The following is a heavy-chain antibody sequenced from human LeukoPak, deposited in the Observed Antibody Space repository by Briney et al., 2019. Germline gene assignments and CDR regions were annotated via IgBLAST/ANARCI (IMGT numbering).Heavy chain of an antibody. CDR2: IYSDNT. CDR1: GLTLSRSW. V-gene: IGHV3-66*01. Sequence: GGSLRLSCAGSGLTLSRSWMSWVRQAPGKGLEWVSFIYSDNTHYSDSVKGRFTISRDNSKNTLYLQMNSLRAEDTAVYYCARGGGYSYGSFDYWGQGTLVTVSS. CDR3: ARGGGYSYGSFDY. D-gene: IGHD5-18*01. J-gene: IGHJ4*02.